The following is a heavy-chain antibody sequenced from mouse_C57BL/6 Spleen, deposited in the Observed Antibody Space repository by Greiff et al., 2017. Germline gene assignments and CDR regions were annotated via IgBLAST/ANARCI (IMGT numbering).Heavy chain of an antibody. V-gene: IGHV1-81*01. J-gene: IGHJ3*01. CDR2: IYPRSGNT. D-gene: IGHD2-1*01. CDR3: ARSGGNYVLAY. Sequence: QVQLQQSGAELARPGASVKLSCKASGYTFTSYGISWVKQRTGQGLEWIGEIYPRSGNTYYNEKFKGKATLTADKSSSTAYMELRSLTSEDSAVYFCARSGGNYVLAYWGQGTLVTVSA. CDR1: GYTFTSYG.